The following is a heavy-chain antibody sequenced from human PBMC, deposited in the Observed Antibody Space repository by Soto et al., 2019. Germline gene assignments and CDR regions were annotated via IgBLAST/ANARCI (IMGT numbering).Heavy chain of an antibody. CDR3: ANNPENDYSGMDV. D-gene: IGHD1-1*01. V-gene: IGHV1-69*05. CDR1: GGTFSSYA. Sequence: QVQLVQSGAEVKKPGSSVKVSCKASGGTFSSYAISWVRQAPGQGLEWMGGIIPIFGTADYAQKFQGRVTXTXDXXTSTAYVVLSSLRSADTAAYYCANNPENDYSGMDVWGQGTTVTVSS. J-gene: IGHJ6*02. CDR2: IIPIFGTA.